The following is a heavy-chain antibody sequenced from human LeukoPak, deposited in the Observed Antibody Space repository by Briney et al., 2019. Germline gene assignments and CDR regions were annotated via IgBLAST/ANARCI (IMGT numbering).Heavy chain of an antibody. D-gene: IGHD1-26*01. CDR2: INHSVNT. V-gene: IGHV4-34*01. CDR1: GGSLSDYS. Sequence: SETLSLTCGVYGGSLSDYSWSWIRQPPGKGLEFIGEINHSVNTNFNPSLKSRVTISVDTSKNQVSLRLSSVTAADTAVYYCARQGGSYYAIDDWGQGPLVTVSS. CDR3: ARQGGSYYAIDD. J-gene: IGHJ4*02.